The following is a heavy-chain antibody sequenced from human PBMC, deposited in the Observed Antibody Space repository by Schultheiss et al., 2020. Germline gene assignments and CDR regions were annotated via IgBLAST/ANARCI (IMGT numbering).Heavy chain of an antibody. CDR3: ARDRWFGEFMVSSWFDP. D-gene: IGHD3-10*01. J-gene: IGHJ5*02. CDR2: IWSDGSNK. V-gene: IGHV3-33*01. CDR1: GFNFSNYG. Sequence: WGSLRLSCVASGFNFSNYGMHWVRQAPGKGLEWVAVIWSDGSNKYYADSVKGRFTISRDNSKNTLSLQMNNLRAEDTAVYYCARDRWFGEFMVSSWFDPWGQGTLVTVSS.